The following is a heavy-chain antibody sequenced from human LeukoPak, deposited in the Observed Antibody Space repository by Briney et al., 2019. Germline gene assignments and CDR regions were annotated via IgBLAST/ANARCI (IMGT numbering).Heavy chain of an antibody. J-gene: IGHJ4*02. CDR3: ARDGQNHRNLFWSH. CDR1: GASISSYY. CDR2: VLHNGGT. V-gene: IGHV4-59*12. Sequence: SETLSLTCSVSGASISSYYWNWIRQPPGKGLEWIGYVLHNGGTYYNSSLKNRVTISVDKSKNQFSLRLRAVTAADTAIYYCARDGQNHRNLFWSHWGQGTLVTVSS. D-gene: IGHD2-8*02.